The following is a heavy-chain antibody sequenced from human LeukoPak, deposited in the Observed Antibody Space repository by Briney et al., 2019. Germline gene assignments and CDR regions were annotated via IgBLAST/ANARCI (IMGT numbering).Heavy chain of an antibody. D-gene: IGHD3-10*01. CDR2: IYFSGST. CDR1: GGSITTNNYY. V-gene: IGHV4-39*01. CDR3: ASYYVGSSSFD. J-gene: IGHJ4*02. Sequence: SETLSLTCTVSGGSITTNNYYWGWIRQPPGEALEWVGSIYFSGSTYYSPSLKSRVSVSADTSKNQFFLKLSSVTAADTAVYYCASYYVGSSSFDWGQGTLVTVSS.